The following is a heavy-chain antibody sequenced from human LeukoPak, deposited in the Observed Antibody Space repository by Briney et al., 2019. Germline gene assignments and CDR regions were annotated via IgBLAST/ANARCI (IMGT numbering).Heavy chain of an antibody. CDR1: GGSISTNNW. Sequence: SGTLSLTCAVSGGSISTNNWWTWVRQPPGKGLEWIGEINHSGSTNYNPSLKSRVTISVDTSKNQFSLKLTSVTAADTAVYYCARPSYSSSWYNYWGQGTLVTVSS. J-gene: IGHJ4*02. CDR3: ARPSYSSSWYNY. V-gene: IGHV4-4*02. D-gene: IGHD6-13*01. CDR2: INHSGST.